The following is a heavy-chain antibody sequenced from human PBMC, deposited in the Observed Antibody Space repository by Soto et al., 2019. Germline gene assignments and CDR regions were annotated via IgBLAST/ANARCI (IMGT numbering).Heavy chain of an antibody. Sequence: RASVKVSCKASGYTFTGYYMHWVRQAPGQGLEWMGWINPNSGGTNYAQKFQGRVTMTRDTSISTAYMELSRLRSDDTAVYYCASEGYCSSTSCYVDYWGQGTLVTVSS. CDR1: GYTFTGYY. J-gene: IGHJ4*02. D-gene: IGHD2-2*01. V-gene: IGHV1-2*02. CDR3: ASEGYCSSTSCYVDY. CDR2: INPNSGGT.